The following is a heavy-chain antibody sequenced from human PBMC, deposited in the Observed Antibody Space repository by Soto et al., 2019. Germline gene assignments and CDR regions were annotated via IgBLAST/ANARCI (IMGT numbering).Heavy chain of an antibody. J-gene: IGHJ4*02. D-gene: IGHD2-15*01. CDR1: GFSLSTSAVG. CDR3: AHLVVAGLTYYFDY. V-gene: IGHV2-5*02. Sequence: QITLKESGPTLVKPTQTLTLTCTFSGFSLSTSAVGVGWIRQPPGKALEWLAFIYWDDDKRYSPSLKSSLTITKDTTTNQVVLAMTNMAPVDTATYYCAHLVVAGLTYYFDYWGQGTLVTVSS. CDR2: IYWDDDK.